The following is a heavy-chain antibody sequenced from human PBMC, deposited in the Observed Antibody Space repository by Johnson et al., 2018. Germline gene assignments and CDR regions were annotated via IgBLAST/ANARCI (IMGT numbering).Heavy chain of an antibody. Sequence: VQLVQSGAEVKKPGESLKISCQGSGYNFKNYWIAWVRQMPRKGPEWMGIIYPDDSDTRYSPSFKGQVTISADKAITTAYLQGSGLQASDTAMYYCARQLREYDLGRAFDIWGQGTMVTVSS. CDR2: IYPDDSDT. D-gene: IGHD3-16*01. V-gene: IGHV5-51*01. CDR1: GYNFKNYW. CDR3: ARQLREYDLGRAFDI. J-gene: IGHJ3*02.